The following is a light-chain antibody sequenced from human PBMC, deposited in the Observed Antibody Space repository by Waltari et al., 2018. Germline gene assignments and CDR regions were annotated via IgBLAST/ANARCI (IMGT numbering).Light chain of an antibody. V-gene: IGKV1-27*01. Sequence: DFQLTQSPSSLSASVGDRGTITCRASQGISKYLAWVQQKPGKVPKHLIYGEPSMQSGVPSLFSGSGSGTDFALTISGLQPEDVATYYCQKYNSAPWTFGQGTKVEIK. CDR1: QGISKY. J-gene: IGKJ1*01. CDR2: GEP. CDR3: QKYNSAPWT.